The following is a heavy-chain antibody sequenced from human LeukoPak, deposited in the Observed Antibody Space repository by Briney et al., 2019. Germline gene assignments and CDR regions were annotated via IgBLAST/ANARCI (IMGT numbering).Heavy chain of an antibody. V-gene: IGHV4-34*01. Sequence: SETLSLTCAVYGGSFSDYHWSWIRQPPGKGLEWIGEINHSGSTNYNPSLKSRVTISVDTSKNQFSLKLSSVTAADTAVYYCARTRITMVRGVIRCWFDPWGQGTLVTVSS. J-gene: IGHJ5*02. CDR1: GGSFSDYH. D-gene: IGHD3-10*01. CDR3: ARTRITMVRGVIRCWFDP. CDR2: INHSGST.